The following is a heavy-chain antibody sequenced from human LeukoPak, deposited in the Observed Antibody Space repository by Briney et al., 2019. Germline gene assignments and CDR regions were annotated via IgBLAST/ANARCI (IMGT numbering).Heavy chain of an antibody. CDR2: IHYNETT. Sequence: SETLSLTCIVSGGSISSYYWSWIRQPPGKGLEWLGSIHYNETTYYNPSLESRITISVDTSKNQFSLNLRSVTAADTAVYYCATTRRQNTMILVVIDWYFDLWGRGTLGTVSS. CDR3: ATTRRQNTMILVVIDWYFDL. D-gene: IGHD3-22*01. J-gene: IGHJ2*01. CDR1: GGSISSYY. V-gene: IGHV4-59*05.